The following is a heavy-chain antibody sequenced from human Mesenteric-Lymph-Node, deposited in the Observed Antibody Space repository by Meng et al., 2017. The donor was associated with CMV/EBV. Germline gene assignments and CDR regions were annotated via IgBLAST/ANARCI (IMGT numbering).Heavy chain of an antibody. Sequence: SCKASGYTFITYGITWVRQAPGQGLEWMGWISANNGDTNYARKFHGRVTMTIDTSTSTAYMDLRSLGSGDTAVYYCARGFWSGYYTPWGQGTLVTVSS. CDR1: GYTFITYG. J-gene: IGHJ4*02. CDR2: ISANNGDT. D-gene: IGHD3-3*01. CDR3: ARGFWSGYYTP. V-gene: IGHV1-18*01.